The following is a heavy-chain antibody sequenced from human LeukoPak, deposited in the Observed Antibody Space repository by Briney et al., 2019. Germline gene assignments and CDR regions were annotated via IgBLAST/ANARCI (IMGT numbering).Heavy chain of an antibody. CDR3: ASFPDQPYSGWYLIHHYPDYYGMDV. Sequence: ASVKVSCKASGYTFTGYYMHWVRQAPGQGLEWMGWINPNSGGTNYAQKFQGRVTMTRDTSISTAYMELSRLRSDDTAVYYCASFPDQPYSGWYLIHHYPDYYGMDVWGQGTTVTVS. V-gene: IGHV1-2*02. CDR1: GYTFTGYY. CDR2: INPNSGGT. D-gene: IGHD6-19*01. J-gene: IGHJ6*02.